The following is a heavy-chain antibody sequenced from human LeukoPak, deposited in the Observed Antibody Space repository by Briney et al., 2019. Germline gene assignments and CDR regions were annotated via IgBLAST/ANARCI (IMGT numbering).Heavy chain of an antibody. CDR3: ARGFTRIYYFDY. CDR2: VIPGGGGT. V-gene: IGHV1-46*01. CDR1: GYTFTSYY. D-gene: IGHD1-1*01. Sequence: ASVTVSCKASGYTFTSYYMHWVRQAPGQGLEWMGVVIPGGGGTSYAQQFQDRLTMTRDMSTSTVYMELSGLRSEDTAVYFCARGFTRIYYFDYWGQGTLVTVSS. J-gene: IGHJ4*02.